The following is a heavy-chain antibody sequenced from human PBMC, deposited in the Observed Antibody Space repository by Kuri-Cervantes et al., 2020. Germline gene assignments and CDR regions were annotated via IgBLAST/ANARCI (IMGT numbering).Heavy chain of an antibody. CDR3: AREYGEDAFDI. CDR2: ISSSGSTI. J-gene: IGHJ3*02. CDR1: GFTFSDYY. V-gene: IGHV3-11*04. Sequence: GESLKISCAASGFTFSDYYMSWIRQAPGKGLEWVSYISSSGSTIYYADSVKGRFTISRDNAKNSLYLQMNSLRAEDTAVYYCAREYGEDAFDIWGQGTMVTVSS. D-gene: IGHD4-17*01.